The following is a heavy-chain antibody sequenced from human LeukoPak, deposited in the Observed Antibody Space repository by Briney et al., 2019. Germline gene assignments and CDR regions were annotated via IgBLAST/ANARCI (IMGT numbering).Heavy chain of an antibody. Sequence: ASVKVPCKASGYTFTSYDINWVRQATGQGLEWMGWMNPNSGNTGYAQKFQGRVTMTRNTSISTAYTELSSLRSEDTAVYYCARGRSQVKGDYYYYYMDVWGKGTTVTVSS. V-gene: IGHV1-8*01. CDR1: GYTFTSYD. J-gene: IGHJ6*03. D-gene: IGHD3-22*01. CDR3: ARGRSQVKGDYYYYYMDV. CDR2: MNPNSGNT.